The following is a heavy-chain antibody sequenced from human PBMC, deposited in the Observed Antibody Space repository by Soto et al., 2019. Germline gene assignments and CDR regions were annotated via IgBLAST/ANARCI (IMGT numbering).Heavy chain of an antibody. J-gene: IGHJ4*02. CDR3: ARDDGYNRFDY. V-gene: IGHV1-46*01. D-gene: IGHD5-12*01. CDR2: INPSGGST. Sequence: QVQLVQSGAEVKKPGASVKVSCKASGYTFTSYYMHWVRQAPGQGLEWMGIINPSGGSTSYAQKFQGKVTMTMDTSTSTDYMELSSLRSEDTAVYYGARDDGYNRFDYGGQGTLVTVSS. CDR1: GYTFTSYY.